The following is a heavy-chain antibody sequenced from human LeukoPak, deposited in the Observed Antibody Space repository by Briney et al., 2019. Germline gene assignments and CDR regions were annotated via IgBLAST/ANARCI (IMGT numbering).Heavy chain of an antibody. D-gene: IGHD1-26*01. CDR3: ARDLEAVGDNFDY. V-gene: IGHV3-11*01. CDR1: GFTFSDYY. Sequence: PGGSLRLSCAASGFTFSDYYVTWIRQAPGKGLEWISYISGSATTIYYADSVKGRFTISRDNAKNSLYLQMNSLRAEDTAVYYCARDLEAVGDNFDYWGQGTLVTVSS. CDR2: ISGSATTI. J-gene: IGHJ4*02.